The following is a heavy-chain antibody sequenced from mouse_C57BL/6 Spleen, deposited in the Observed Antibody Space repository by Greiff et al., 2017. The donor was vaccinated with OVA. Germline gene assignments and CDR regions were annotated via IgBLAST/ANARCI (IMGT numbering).Heavy chain of an antibody. CDR2: INPSSGYT. CDR1: GYTFTSYT. CDR3: ARKYYGSSYLDWYFDV. Sequence: QVQLKESGAELARPGASVKMSCKASGYTFTSYTMHWVKQRPGQGLEWIGYINPSSGYTKYNQKFKDKATLTADKSSSTAYMQLSSLTSEDSAVYYCARKYYGSSYLDWYFDVWGTGTTVTVSS. V-gene: IGHV1-4*01. D-gene: IGHD1-1*01. J-gene: IGHJ1*03.